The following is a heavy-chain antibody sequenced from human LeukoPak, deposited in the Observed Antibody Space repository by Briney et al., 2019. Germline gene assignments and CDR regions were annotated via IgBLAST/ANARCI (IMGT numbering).Heavy chain of an antibody. J-gene: IGHJ4*02. CDR3: ARTLKGYCSSTSCYPFHY. CDR1: GFTFSSYS. V-gene: IGHV3-21*01. D-gene: IGHD2-2*01. CDR2: ISSSSSYI. Sequence: GGSLRLSCAASGFTFSSYSMNWVRQAPGKGLEWVSSISSSSSYIYYADSVKGRFTISGDNAKNSLYLQMNSLRAEDTAVYYCARTLKGYCSSTSCYPFHYWGQGTLVTVSS.